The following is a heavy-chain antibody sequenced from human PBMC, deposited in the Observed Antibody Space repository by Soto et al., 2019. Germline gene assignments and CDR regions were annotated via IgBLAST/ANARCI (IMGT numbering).Heavy chain of an antibody. D-gene: IGHD6-19*01. J-gene: IGHJ4*02. Sequence: SETLSLTCTVSGGSISSYYLSWIRQPPGKGLEWIGHIYNSGSTNYNPSLKSRVTISIDTSKNQFSLKLSSVTAADTAVYYCARATAVAGSDYWGQGTLVTVSS. CDR3: ARATAVAGSDY. V-gene: IGHV4-59*01. CDR2: IYNSGST. CDR1: GGSISSYY.